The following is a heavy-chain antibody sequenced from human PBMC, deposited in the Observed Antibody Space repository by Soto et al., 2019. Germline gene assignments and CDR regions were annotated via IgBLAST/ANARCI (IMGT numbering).Heavy chain of an antibody. J-gene: IGHJ6*02. CDR3: ARQGLPGTYNHYGIDV. Sequence: SETLSLTCTVSGASISSSNYYWGWIRQPPGKGLEWIAYIYYSGRTFYNPSLKSRVTISVDTSKNQFSLQLSSVTAADTAVYYCARQGLPGTYNHYGIDVWGQGTTVTVSS. D-gene: IGHD1-1*01. CDR1: GASISSSNYY. V-gene: IGHV4-39*01. CDR2: IYYSGRT.